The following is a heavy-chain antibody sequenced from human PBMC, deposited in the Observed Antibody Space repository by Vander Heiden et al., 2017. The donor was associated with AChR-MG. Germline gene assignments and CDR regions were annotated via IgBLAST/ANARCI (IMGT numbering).Heavy chain of an antibody. CDR1: GYTLTELS. J-gene: IGHJ4*02. V-gene: IGHV1-24*01. Sequence: QVQLVQSGAEVKKPGASVKVPCKVSGYTLTELSMHWVRQAPGKGLEWMGGFEPEKGETIYAQKFQGRVTMTEDTSTDTAYMELSSLRSEDTAVYYCATGEYEGVAQKFDYWGQGTLVTVSS. D-gene: IGHD3-3*01. CDR2: FEPEKGET. CDR3: ATGEYEGVAQKFDY.